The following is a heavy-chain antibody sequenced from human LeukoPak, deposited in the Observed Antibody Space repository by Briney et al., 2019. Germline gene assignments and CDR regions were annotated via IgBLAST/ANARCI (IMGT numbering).Heavy chain of an antibody. CDR2: ISSSSSYI. Sequence: GGSLRLSCAASGFTFSWYTMNWVHQAPGKGLEWVSIISSSSSYIYYADSVKGRFTISRDNAKNSLYLQMNSLRAEDTAVYYCARTVVGATTAAFDIWAKGQWSPSLQ. D-gene: IGHD1-26*01. J-gene: IGHJ3*02. V-gene: IGHV3-21*01. CDR1: GFTFSWYT. CDR3: ARTVVGATTAAFDI.